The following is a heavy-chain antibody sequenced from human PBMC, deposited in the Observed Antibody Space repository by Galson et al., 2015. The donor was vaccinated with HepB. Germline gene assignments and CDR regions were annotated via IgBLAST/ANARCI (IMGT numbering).Heavy chain of an antibody. V-gene: IGHV7-4-1*02. Sequence: SVKVSCKASGNSFNYYAINWVRQAPGQGLEWMGWINTNNGNPTYAQDFAGRFVFSLDTSVSTTFLQISGLKTEDTAVYYCARDLGPMWGFLRLPFDSWGQGTLVTVS. D-gene: IGHD2-21*01. CDR3: ARDLGPMWGFLRLPFDS. J-gene: IGHJ4*02. CDR2: INTNNGNP. CDR1: GNSFNYYA.